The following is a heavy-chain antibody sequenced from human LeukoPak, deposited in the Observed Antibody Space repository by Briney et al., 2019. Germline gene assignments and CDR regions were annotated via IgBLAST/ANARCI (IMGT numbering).Heavy chain of an antibody. CDR1: GFTFNNYV. CDR2: ISGSGGST. D-gene: IGHD5-12*01. Sequence: GGSLRLSCEASGFTFNNYVMTWVRQAPGKGLEWVSAISGSGGSTYYADSVKGRFTISRDNSKNTLYLQMNSLRAEDTAVYYCATRGYSGYDLTYWGQGTLVTVSS. J-gene: IGHJ4*02. V-gene: IGHV3-23*01. CDR3: ATRGYSGYDLTY.